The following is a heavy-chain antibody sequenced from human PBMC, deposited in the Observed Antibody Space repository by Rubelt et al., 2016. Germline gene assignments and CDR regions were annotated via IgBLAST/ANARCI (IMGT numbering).Heavy chain of an antibody. CDR3: ARAVSYYDSSGYGYYYYMDV. Sequence: QLQLQESGPGLVKPSETLSLTCTVSGGSISSSSYYWGWIRQPPGKGLEWIGSICYSGSTYYNPSLKSRVTISVDTAKNQFSLKLRSGTAADTAVYYCARAVSYYDSSGYGYYYYMDVWGKGTTVTVSS. D-gene: IGHD3-22*01. CDR2: ICYSGST. CDR1: GGSISSSSYY. V-gene: IGHV4-39*07. J-gene: IGHJ6*03.